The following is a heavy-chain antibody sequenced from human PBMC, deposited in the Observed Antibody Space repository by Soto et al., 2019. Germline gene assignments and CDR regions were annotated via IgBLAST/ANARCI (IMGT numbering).Heavy chain of an antibody. D-gene: IGHD6-13*01. CDR2: INYSGST. J-gene: IGHJ6*02. V-gene: IGHV4-34*01. CDR3: ARCPRRQQPEPYYYGMDV. CDR1: GGSFSGYY. Sequence: SETLSLTCAVYGGSFSGYYWSWIRQPPGKGLEWIGEINYSGSTNYNPSLKSRGNISVDTSKKQFSLKLSSVPAADSAVYYCARCPRRQQPEPYYYGMDVWGQGTTVTVSS.